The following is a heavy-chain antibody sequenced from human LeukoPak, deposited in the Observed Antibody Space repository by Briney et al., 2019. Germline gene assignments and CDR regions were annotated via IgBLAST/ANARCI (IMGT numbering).Heavy chain of an antibody. Sequence: SETLSLTCTVSGASLSGYFWSWIRQSPGEGLEYIGYIHYSGTTNHHPSLKSRVTMSVDTSKNQFSLRLSSVTAADTAVYYCARAGPRRDGYNLDFWGQGILVSVSS. D-gene: IGHD5-24*01. J-gene: IGHJ4*02. V-gene: IGHV4-59*01. CDR3: ARAGPRRDGYNLDF. CDR1: GASLSGYF. CDR2: IHYSGTT.